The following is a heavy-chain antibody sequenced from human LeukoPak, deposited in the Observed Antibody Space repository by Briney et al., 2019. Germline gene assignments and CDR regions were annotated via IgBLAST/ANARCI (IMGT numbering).Heavy chain of an antibody. Sequence: ASVKVSCKASGGTFSSYAISWVRQAPGQGLEWMGWISAYNGNTNYAQKLQGRVTMTTDTSTSTAYMELRSLRSDDTAVYYCARDGWGTGYSSSWWVYWGQGTLATVSS. CDR1: GGTFSSYA. V-gene: IGHV1-18*01. D-gene: IGHD6-13*01. J-gene: IGHJ4*02. CDR3: ARDGWGTGYSSSWWVY. CDR2: ISAYNGNT.